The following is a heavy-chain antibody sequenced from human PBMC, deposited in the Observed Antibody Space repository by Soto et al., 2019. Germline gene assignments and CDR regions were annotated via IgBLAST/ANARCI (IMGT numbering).Heavy chain of an antibody. CDR1: GFTFSSYG. CDR2: IWYDGSNK. J-gene: IGHJ4*02. CDR3: AREAFQEPFFDY. V-gene: IGHV3-33*01. D-gene: IGHD1-26*01. Sequence: QVQLVESGGGVVQPGRSLRLSCAASGFTFSSYGMHWVRQAPGKGLEGVAVIWYDGSNKYYADSVKGRFTISRDNSKNTLYLQMNSLRAEDTDVYYCAREAFQEPFFDYWGQGTLVTVSS.